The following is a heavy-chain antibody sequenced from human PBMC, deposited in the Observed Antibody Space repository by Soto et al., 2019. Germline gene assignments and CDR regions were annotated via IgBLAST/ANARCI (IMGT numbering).Heavy chain of an antibody. Sequence: PVQSLKISCKASGYYFGSHWIAWVRQMPGKGLELMGVIFAKDSDVRYSPSFQGQVTISVDRSITTAYLQWSSLRVLDSAMYYCARRLNWNCDTWAQGTLGTVSS. J-gene: IGHJ5*02. D-gene: IGHD1-7*01. CDR1: GYYFGSHW. CDR3: ARRLNWNCDT. CDR2: IFAKDSDV. V-gene: IGHV5-51*01.